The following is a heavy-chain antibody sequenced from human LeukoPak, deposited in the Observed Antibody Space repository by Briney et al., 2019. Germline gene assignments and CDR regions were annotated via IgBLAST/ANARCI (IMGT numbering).Heavy chain of an antibody. D-gene: IGHD1-26*01. V-gene: IGHV3-7*04. CDR2: IKQDGSEK. J-gene: IGHJ4*02. CDR3: ARGYSGSYYSALFDY. Sequence: PGGSLRLSCAASGFTFSIYWMSWVRQAPGKGLEWVANIKQDGSEKYYVDSVKGRFTISRDNAKNSLYVQMNSLRAEDTAVYYCARGYSGSYYSALFDYWGQGTLVTVSS. CDR1: GFTFSIYW.